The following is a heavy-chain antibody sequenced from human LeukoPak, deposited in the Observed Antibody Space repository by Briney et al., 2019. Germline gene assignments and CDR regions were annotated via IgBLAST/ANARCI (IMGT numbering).Heavy chain of an antibody. V-gene: IGHV3-74*01. CDR2: INSDGSST. CDR3: TSQFSTAGGY. D-gene: IGHD4-17*01. CDR1: GFGFSNYW. J-gene: IGHJ4*02. Sequence: PGGSLRLSCAASGFGFSNYWMHWVRQAPGKGLVWVSRINSDGSSTSYADSVKGRFTISRDNGKNTLYLQMNSLSADDTAVYFCTSQFSTAGGYWGQGTLVTVSS.